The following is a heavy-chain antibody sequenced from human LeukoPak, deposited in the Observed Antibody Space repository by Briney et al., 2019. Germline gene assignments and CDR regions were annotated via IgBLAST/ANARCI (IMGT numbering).Heavy chain of an antibody. J-gene: IGHJ6*02. CDR3: ARDQTPYYYDSSGYSNQNYYYYGMDV. D-gene: IGHD3-22*01. V-gene: IGHV3-66*01. CDR1: GFTVSSNY. CDR2: IYSGGST. Sequence: GSLRLSCAASGFTVSSNYMSWVRQAPGKGLEWVSVIYSGGSTYYADSVKGRFTISRDNSKNTLYLQMNSLRAEDTAVYYCARDQTPYYYDSSGYSNQNYYYYGMDVWGQGTTVTVSS.